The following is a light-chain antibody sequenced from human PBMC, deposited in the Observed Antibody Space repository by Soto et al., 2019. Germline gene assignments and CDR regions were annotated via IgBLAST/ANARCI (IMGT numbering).Light chain of an antibody. CDR2: GAS. V-gene: IGKV3-15*01. Sequence: IVMTQSPATLSVSPWERATLSCRASQSVSSTLAWYQQKAGQAPRLLIYGASTRATGVPARFSGSGSGTEFTLTISSLQSEDFAVYYCQQYNNWPPSWTFGQGTKVDIK. CDR3: QQYNNWPPSWT. J-gene: IGKJ1*01. CDR1: QSVSST.